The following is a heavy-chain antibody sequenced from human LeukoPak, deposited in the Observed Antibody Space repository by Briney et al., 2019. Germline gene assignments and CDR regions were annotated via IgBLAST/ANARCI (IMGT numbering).Heavy chain of an antibody. CDR1: GGTFTSYA. J-gene: IGHJ4*02. Sequence: SVKVSRKASGGTFTSYAISWVRQAPGQGLEWMGGIIPIFGTANYAQKFQGRVTITADESTSTAYMELSSLRSEDTAVYYCARGRIAARRGVFDYWGQGTLVTVSS. CDR3: ARGRIAARRGVFDY. D-gene: IGHD6-6*01. CDR2: IIPIFGTA. V-gene: IGHV1-69*13.